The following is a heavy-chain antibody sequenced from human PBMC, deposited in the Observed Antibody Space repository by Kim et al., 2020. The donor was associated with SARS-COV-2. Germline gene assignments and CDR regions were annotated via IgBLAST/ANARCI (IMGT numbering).Heavy chain of an antibody. Sequence: ASVKVSCKASGYTFTSYGISWVRQAPGQGLEWMGWISAYNGNTNYAQKLQGRVTMTTDTSTSTAYMELRSLRSDDTAVYYCARDPYKYSSSWFADYWGQGTLVTVSS. CDR3: ARDPYKYSSSWFADY. CDR1: GYTFTSYG. V-gene: IGHV1-18*04. CDR2: ISAYNGNT. D-gene: IGHD6-13*01. J-gene: IGHJ4*02.